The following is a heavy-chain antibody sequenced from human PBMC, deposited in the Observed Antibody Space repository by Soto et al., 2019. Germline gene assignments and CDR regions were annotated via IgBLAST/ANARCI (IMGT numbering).Heavy chain of an antibody. CDR2: LSFDGSNE. CDR1: GFTFSNYA. D-gene: IGHD2-15*01. Sequence: QVHLVDSGGGVVQPGRSLRLSCAASGFTFSNYAMHWVRQAPGKGLEWVALLSFDGSNEYYADSVKGRFTISRDNTNNTPVLQMKSLRPEDTALYYCAKHPGVGYCSGRSCNVPDFWAQGTLVTVSS. V-gene: IGHV3-30-3*02. CDR3: AKHPGVGYCSGRSCNVPDF. J-gene: IGHJ4*02.